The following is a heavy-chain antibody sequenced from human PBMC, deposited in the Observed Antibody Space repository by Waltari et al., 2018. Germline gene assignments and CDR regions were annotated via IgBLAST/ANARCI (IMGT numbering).Heavy chain of an antibody. Sequence: EVQLLESGGGLVQPGGSLRLSCAASGFTFSSYWMSWVRQAPGKGLEWVANIKQDGSEKYYVDSVKGRFTISRDNAKNSLYLQMNSLRAEDTAVYYCARVDYGDYGRFDYWGQGTLVTVSS. CDR2: IKQDGSEK. CDR1: GFTFSSYW. CDR3: ARVDYGDYGRFDY. V-gene: IGHV3-7*01. D-gene: IGHD4-17*01. J-gene: IGHJ4*02.